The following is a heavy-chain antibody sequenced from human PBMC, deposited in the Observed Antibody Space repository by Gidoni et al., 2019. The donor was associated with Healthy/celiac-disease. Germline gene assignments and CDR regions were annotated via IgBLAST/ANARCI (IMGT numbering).Heavy chain of an antibody. Sequence: QVQLVESGGGVVQPGRSLRLSCAASGFPFSSYGMHWVRPAPGKGLAWVAVIWYDGSNKYYADSVKGRFTISRDNSKNTLYLQMNSLRAEDTAVYYCARDRYCSSTSCYLWFEDYYYGMDVWGQGTTVTVSS. J-gene: IGHJ6*02. D-gene: IGHD2-2*01. CDR1: GFPFSSYG. CDR2: IWYDGSNK. V-gene: IGHV3-33*01. CDR3: ARDRYCSSTSCYLWFEDYYYGMDV.